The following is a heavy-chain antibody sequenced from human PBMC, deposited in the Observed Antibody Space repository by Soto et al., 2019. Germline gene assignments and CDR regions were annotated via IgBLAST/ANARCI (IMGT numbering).Heavy chain of an antibody. Sequence: QVQLVESGGNLVKPGGSLRLSCAASGFTFSDYYMSWIRQAPGKGLEWVSYISTSVSTIYYADSVKGRFTISRDNAKNSLYLQMNSLRAEDTAVYYCARVRDIVVVVAATHFQHWGQGTLVTVSS. CDR3: ARVRDIVVVVAATHFQH. D-gene: IGHD2-15*01. J-gene: IGHJ1*01. CDR1: GFTFSDYY. V-gene: IGHV3-11*01. CDR2: ISTSVSTI.